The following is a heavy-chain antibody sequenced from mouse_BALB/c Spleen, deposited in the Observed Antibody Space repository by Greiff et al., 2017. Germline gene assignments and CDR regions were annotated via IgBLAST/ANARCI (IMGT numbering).Heavy chain of an antibody. V-gene: IGHV14-3*02. CDR3: ARKGYDALYWYFDV. Sequence: VQLQQSGAELVKPGASVKLSCTASGFNIKDTYMHWVKQRPEQGLEWIGRIDPANGNTKYDPKFQGKATITADTSSNTAYLQLSSLTSEDTAVYYCARKGYDALYWYFDVWGAGTTVTVSS. CDR2: IDPANGNT. CDR1: GFNIKDTY. J-gene: IGHJ1*01. D-gene: IGHD2-2*01.